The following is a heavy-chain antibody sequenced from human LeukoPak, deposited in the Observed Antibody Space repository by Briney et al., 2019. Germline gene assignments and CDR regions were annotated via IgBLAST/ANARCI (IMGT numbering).Heavy chain of an antibody. V-gene: IGHV3-48*01. Sequence: GGALRLSCAASGFTFSDYSMNWVRQAPGKGLEWVSYISSGGSTIYYADSVKGRFTISRDNAKNSLYLQMNSLRAEDTAMYYCARDTYGSGNYYNAPLDYWGQGTLVTVSS. D-gene: IGHD3-10*01. CDR2: ISSGGSTI. J-gene: IGHJ4*02. CDR3: ARDTYGSGNYYNAPLDY. CDR1: GFTFSDYS.